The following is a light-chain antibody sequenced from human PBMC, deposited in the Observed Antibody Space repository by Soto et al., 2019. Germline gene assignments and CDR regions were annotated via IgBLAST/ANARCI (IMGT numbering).Light chain of an antibody. CDR3: QKYHTAPWT. V-gene: IGKV1-27*01. CDR1: QGIGNY. CDR2: GAS. J-gene: IGKJ1*01. Sequence: DIQMTQSPSSLSASVGDRVTITCRASQGIGNYLAWFQRKPGKVPKLLIHGASTLQSGVPSRFSGSGSGTEFTLPINSLQPEDVATYYCQKYHTAPWTFGQGTKVEIK.